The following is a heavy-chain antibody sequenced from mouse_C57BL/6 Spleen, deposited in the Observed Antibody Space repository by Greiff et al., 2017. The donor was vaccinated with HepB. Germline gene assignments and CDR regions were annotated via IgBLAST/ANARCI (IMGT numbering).Heavy chain of an antibody. Sequence: QVQLQQPGAELVRPGSSVKLSCKASGYTFTSYWMHWVKQRPIQGLEWIGNIDPSDSETHYNQKFKDKATLTVDKSSSTAYMQLSSLTSEDSAVYDCARSGDYDERDFDVWGTGTTVTVSS. CDR3: ARSGDYDERDFDV. CDR1: GYTFTSYW. J-gene: IGHJ1*03. D-gene: IGHD2-4*01. CDR2: IDPSDSET. V-gene: IGHV1-52*01.